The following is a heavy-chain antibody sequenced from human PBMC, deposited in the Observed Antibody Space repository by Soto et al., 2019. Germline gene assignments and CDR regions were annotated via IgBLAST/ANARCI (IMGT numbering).Heavy chain of an antibody. CDR1: GGSISSGGYY. D-gene: IGHD2-15*01. CDR2: IYYSGST. V-gene: IGHV4-31*03. J-gene: IGHJ4*02. CDR3: ARCASGGSCYFDY. Sequence: TLSLTCTVSGGSISSGGYYWSWIRQHPGKGLEWIGYIYYSGSTYYNPSLKSRVTISVDTSKNQFSLKLSSVTAADTAVYYCARCASGGSCYFDYWGQGTLVTVSS.